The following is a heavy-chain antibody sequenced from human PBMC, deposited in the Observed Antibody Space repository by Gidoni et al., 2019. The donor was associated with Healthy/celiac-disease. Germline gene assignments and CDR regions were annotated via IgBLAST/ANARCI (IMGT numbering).Heavy chain of an antibody. D-gene: IGHD3-10*01. Sequence: EVQLLESGGGLVQPGGSLRLSCSASGFTFSSYAMSWVRQAPGKGLEWFSAISGSGGSTYYADSVKGRFTISRDNSKNTLYLQMNSLRAEDTAVYYCAKSRGANGLFDYWGQGTLVTVSS. J-gene: IGHJ4*02. CDR1: GFTFSSYA. V-gene: IGHV3-23*01. CDR2: ISGSGGST. CDR3: AKSRGANGLFDY.